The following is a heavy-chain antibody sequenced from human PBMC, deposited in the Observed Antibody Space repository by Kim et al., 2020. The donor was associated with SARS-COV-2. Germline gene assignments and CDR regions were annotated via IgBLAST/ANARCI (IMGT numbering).Heavy chain of an antibody. V-gene: IGHV1-69*13. CDR3: ASRLLGYCSSTSCRSNYYYYYGMDV. CDR1: GGTFSSYA. CDR2: IIPIFGTA. D-gene: IGHD2-2*01. Sequence: SVKVSCKASGGTFSSYAISWVRQAPGQGLEWMGGIIPIFGTANYAQKFQGRVTITADESTSTAYMELSSLRSEDTAVYYCASRLLGYCSSTSCRSNYYYYYGMDVWGQGTTVTVSS. J-gene: IGHJ6*02.